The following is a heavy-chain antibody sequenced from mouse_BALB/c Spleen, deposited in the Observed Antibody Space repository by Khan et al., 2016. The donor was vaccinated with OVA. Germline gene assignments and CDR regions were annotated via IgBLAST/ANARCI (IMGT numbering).Heavy chain of an antibody. CDR3: ASELGRYYAMDY. J-gene: IGHJ4*01. D-gene: IGHD4-1*01. CDR1: GYSITRDYA. Sequence: EVQLQESGPGLVKPSQSLSLTCTVTGYSITRDYAWNWIQQFPGNKLEMMGYIRNSGSASYNPSLQSRISITRDTSKNQFFLQLNTVTTEDTATYYCASELGRYYAMDYWGQGTSVTVSS. V-gene: IGHV3-2*02. CDR2: IRNSGSA.